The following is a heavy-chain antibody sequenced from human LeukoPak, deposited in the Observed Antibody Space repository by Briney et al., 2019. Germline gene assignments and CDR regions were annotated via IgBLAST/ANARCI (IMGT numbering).Heavy chain of an antibody. V-gene: IGHV3-23*01. CDR2: ISASGGTT. CDR1: GFTFSSHA. CDR3: AKDYCSSAICPADY. Sequence: GGFLRLSCTASGFTFSSHAMSWVRQAAGKRLEWVSSISASGGTTFHSGSVKGRFTISRDNSKKVLYLQMNGLRVEDTAIYYCAKDYCSSAICPADYWGQGTQVTVSS. J-gene: IGHJ4*02. D-gene: IGHD6-19*01.